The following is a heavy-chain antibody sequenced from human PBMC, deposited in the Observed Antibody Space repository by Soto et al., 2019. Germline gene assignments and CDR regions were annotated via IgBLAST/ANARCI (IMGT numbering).Heavy chain of an antibody. CDR1: GFTFISYA. CDR2: ISGGGDAT. CDR3: ARKVPGSTTRPDYGDFDL. D-gene: IGHD3-10*01. V-gene: IGHV3-23*01. J-gene: IGHJ2*01. Sequence: EVQLLESGGGLVQPGGSLRLSCAASGFTFISYAMNWVRQAPGKGLQWVSAISGGGDATFYADSVKGRFTISRDNSRNTVTLQMNSLGADDTAVYYCARKVPGSTTRPDYGDFDLWGRGTLVTVSS.